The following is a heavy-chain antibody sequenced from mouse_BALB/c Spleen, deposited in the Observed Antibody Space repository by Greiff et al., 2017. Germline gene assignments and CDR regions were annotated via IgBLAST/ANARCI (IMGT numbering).Heavy chain of an antibody. CDR2: ISYSGST. V-gene: IGHV3-2*02. J-gene: IGHJ2*01. D-gene: IGHD1-1*01. CDR1: GYSITSDYA. CDR3: ARGYYGSSYYFDY. Sequence: EVQLVESGPGLVKPSQSLSLTCTVTGYSITSDYAWNWIRQFPGNKLEWMGYISYSGSTSYNPSLKSRISITRDTSKNQFFLQLNSVTTEDTATYYCARGYYGSSYYFDYWGQGTTLTVSS.